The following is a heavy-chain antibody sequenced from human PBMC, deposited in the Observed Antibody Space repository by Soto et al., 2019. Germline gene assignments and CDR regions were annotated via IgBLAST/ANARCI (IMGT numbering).Heavy chain of an antibody. J-gene: IGHJ6*02. CDR1: ECADIGDS. D-gene: IGHD3-22*01. Sequence: GGCERLSFAACECADIGDSMNWVHQAPGKGLECVSSIGSSSSYIYYANSVKGRFTISRDNAKNSVYLQMNSLRAEDTAVYYCARGAHFDSRGYSSGSGYYMDVWCQGTTVTVSS. CDR2: IGSSSSYI. V-gene: IGHV3-21*01. CDR3: ARGAHFDSRGYSSGSGYYMDV.